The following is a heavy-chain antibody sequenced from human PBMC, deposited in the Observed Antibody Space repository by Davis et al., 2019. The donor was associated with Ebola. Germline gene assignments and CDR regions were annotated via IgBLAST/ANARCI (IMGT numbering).Heavy chain of an antibody. D-gene: IGHD3-10*02. V-gene: IGHV4-59*11. CDR2: VYYSGYT. CDR1: GGSISNHY. Sequence: MPSETLSLTCTVSGGSISNHYWSWIRQPPGKAPEWIGYVYYSGYTDYNPSLKSRVTISLDTSKNQFSLKLSSGTAADTAVYYCARLFRGLDVWGLGTTVTVSS. CDR3: ARLFRGLDV. J-gene: IGHJ6*02.